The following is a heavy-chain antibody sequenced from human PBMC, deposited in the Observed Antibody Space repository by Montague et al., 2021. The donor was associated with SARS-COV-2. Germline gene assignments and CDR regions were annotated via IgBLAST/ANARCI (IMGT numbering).Heavy chain of an antibody. CDR3: ARIDSSSWPNFDY. CDR1: GFSLSTSGMC. CDR2: XXWXXXK. J-gene: IGHJ4*02. V-gene: IGHV2-70*01. Sequence: PALVTPTQTLTLTCTFSGFSLSTSGMCVSWIRQPPGKALEWLAXXXWXXXKYXSTSLKTRLTISKDTSKNQVVLTMTNMDPVDTATYYCARIDSSSWPNFDYWGQGTLVTVSS. D-gene: IGHD6-13*01.